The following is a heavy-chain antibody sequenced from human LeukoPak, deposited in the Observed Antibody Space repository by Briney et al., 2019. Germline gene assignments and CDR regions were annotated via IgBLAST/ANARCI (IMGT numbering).Heavy chain of an antibody. Sequence: SETLSLTCTVYGGSFSGYYWSWIRQPPEKGLEGIGEIDYSGSTTYNPSLKSRVTISVDTSKNQFSLKLTSVTAADTAVYYCARFLDFGSGSYYNGLNWFDPWGQGTLVTVSS. CDR1: GGSFSGYY. D-gene: IGHD3-10*01. CDR3: ARFLDFGSGSYYNGLNWFDP. V-gene: IGHV4-34*01. J-gene: IGHJ5*02. CDR2: IDYSGST.